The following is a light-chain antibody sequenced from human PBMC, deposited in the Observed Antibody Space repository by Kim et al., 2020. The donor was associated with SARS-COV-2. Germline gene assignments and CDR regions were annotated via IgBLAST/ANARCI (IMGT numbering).Light chain of an antibody. CDR2: DVD. J-gene: IGLJ3*02. V-gene: IGLV2-14*04. CDR3: SSFRSGNTLL. Sequence: QSITISCTGTRSDIAAYNFVSWYQQHPGEAPKVIIYDVDNRPSGVSSRFSGSKSGTTASLTISEVQAEDEADYYCSSFRSGNTLLFGGGTQLTVL. CDR1: RSDIAAYNF.